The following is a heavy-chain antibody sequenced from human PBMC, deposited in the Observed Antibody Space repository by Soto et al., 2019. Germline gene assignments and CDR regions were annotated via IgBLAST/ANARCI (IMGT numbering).Heavy chain of an antibody. J-gene: IGHJ4*02. CDR1: GYTFTDYY. D-gene: IGHD1-1*01. V-gene: IGHV1-69-2*01. CDR3: ATAERGREYYFDY. CDR2: VDPEDGET. Sequence: AASVKVSCKVSGYTFTDYYMHWLQQAPGKGLEWMGLVDPEDGETIYAEKFQGRVTITADTSTDTAYMELSSLRSEDTAVYYCATAERGREYYFDYWGQGTLVTVSS.